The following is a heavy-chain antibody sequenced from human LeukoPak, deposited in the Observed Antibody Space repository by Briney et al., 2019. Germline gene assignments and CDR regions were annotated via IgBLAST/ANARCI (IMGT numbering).Heavy chain of an antibody. J-gene: IGHJ4*02. CDR2: FNSNSGGT. CDR3: ARDYYDSSGYSANDY. D-gene: IGHD3-22*01. V-gene: IGHV1-2*02. CDR1: GYTFTGYY. Sequence: ASVKVSCKASGYTFTGYYMHWVRHAPPQGLERMGWFNSNSGGTNYAQKFQGRVTITRDTSISTAYMELSRLRSADTAVYYCARDYYDSSGYSANDYWGQGTLVTVSS.